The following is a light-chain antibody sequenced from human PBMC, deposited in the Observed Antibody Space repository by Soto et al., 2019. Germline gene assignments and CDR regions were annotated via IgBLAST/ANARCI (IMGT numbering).Light chain of an antibody. CDR1: QSVTSSY. V-gene: IGKV3-20*01. J-gene: IGKJ3*01. CDR3: HQYGSSPLT. CDR2: GAS. Sequence: IVLTQSPGTLSLSPGQRATLTCRAGQSVTSSYLAWYQQKPGQAPRLLMYGASSRATGIPDRFSGSGSGTDFTLTISRLEPEDFAVYYCHQYGSSPLTFGPGTKVDIK.